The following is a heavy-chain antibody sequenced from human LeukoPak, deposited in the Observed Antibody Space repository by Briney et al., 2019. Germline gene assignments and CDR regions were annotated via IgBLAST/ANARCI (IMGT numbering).Heavy chain of an antibody. CDR3: SRGPRFDP. CDR2: VNPNSGDT. CDR1: GYSFNIYE. V-gene: IGHV1-8*01. J-gene: IGHJ5*02. Sequence: ASVKVSCKTSGYSFNIYEINWVRQATGQGLEWMGWVNPNSGDTDYAQKFQGRLAMTRNTSISTAYMELSGLRLEDTAVYYCSRGPRFDPWGQGTQVTVSS.